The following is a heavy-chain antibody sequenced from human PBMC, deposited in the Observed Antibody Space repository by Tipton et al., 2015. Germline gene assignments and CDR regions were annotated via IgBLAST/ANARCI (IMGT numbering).Heavy chain of an antibody. D-gene: IGHD6-19*01. Sequence: TLSLTCTVSGGSISNFFWSWIRQSPGKGLEWIGYIYYTGNTHYNPSLKSRVTIAVDTSKNQFSLKLNSVTAADTAVYYCARVEWLVRLYWFDPWGQGTLVTVSS. CDR2: IYYTGNT. CDR1: GGSISNFF. J-gene: IGHJ5*02. V-gene: IGHV4-59*01. CDR3: ARVEWLVRLYWFDP.